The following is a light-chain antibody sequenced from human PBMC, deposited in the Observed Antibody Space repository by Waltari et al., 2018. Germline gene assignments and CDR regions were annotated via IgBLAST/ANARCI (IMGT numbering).Light chain of an antibody. CDR2: EVS. Sequence: QSALTQPPSASGSPGQSVTISCTGTSSDVGGYNYVSWYQQHPGKAPILMIYEVSTRPSGVPDRFSGSKSGNTASLPVSGLQAEDEADYYCSSYAGSNNYVFGSGTKGTVL. CDR1: SSDVGGYNY. J-gene: IGLJ1*01. V-gene: IGLV2-8*01. CDR3: SSYAGSNNYV.